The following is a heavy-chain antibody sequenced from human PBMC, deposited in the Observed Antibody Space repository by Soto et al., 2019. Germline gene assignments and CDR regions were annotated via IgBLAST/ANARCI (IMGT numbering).Heavy chain of an antibody. CDR1: GGSISSSTDY. CDR3: ARHLNTYGREWFDP. CDR2: ISYSGST. D-gene: IGHD5-18*01. V-gene: IGHV4-39*01. J-gene: IGHJ5*02. Sequence: SETLSLTCTVSGGSISSSTDYWGWIRQPPGKGLEWIGSISYSGSTYHNPSLKSRVTISVDTSKNQFSLKLSSVTAADTAVYYCARHLNTYGREWFDPWGQGTLVTVSS.